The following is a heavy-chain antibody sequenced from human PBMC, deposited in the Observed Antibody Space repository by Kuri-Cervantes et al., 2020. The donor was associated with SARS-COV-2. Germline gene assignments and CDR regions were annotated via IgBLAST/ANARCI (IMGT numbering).Heavy chain of an antibody. J-gene: IGHJ6*03. CDR3: ARALFAPSTSYKTYYYYYMDV. CDR1: GASISSYY. Sequence: SQTLSLTCAVSGASISSYYWNWIRQPAGKGLEWIGRVYTSGITNYNPSPKSRVTISVDTSKNQFSLKLSSVTAADTAVYYCARALFAPSTSYKTYYYYYMDVWGKGTTVTVSS. D-gene: IGHD2-2*01. CDR2: VYTSGIT. V-gene: IGHV4-4*07.